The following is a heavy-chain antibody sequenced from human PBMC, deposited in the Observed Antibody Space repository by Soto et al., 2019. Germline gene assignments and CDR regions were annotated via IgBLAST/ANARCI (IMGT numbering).Heavy chain of an antibody. CDR3: AHLTTGGFYFDY. J-gene: IGHJ4*02. V-gene: IGHV2-5*02. CDR2: LYWAGET. Sequence: QIALKESGPTLVKPTQTLTLTCTFSGFSLRNSGVGVGGIRQPPGKALEWLALLYWAGETSYSHSLKSRLTSTKDPSKNKVFLTMTSRDPVDTATYYCAHLTTGGFYFDYWGQGTLVTVS. CDR1: GFSLRNSGVG. D-gene: IGHD4-17*01.